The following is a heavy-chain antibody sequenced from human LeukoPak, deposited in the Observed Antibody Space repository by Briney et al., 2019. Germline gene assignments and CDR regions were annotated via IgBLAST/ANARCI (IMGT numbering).Heavy chain of an antibody. D-gene: IGHD2-15*01. V-gene: IGHV4-59*08. CDR3: ARRLPGYYYYMDV. CDR1: GGSISGYY. CDR2: IYYSGST. J-gene: IGHJ6*02. Sequence: SETLSLTCTVSGGSISGYYWSWVRQPPGKGLEWIGYIYYSGSTSYNPSLKSRVTISADTSKNQFSLRLSSVTAADTAVYYCARRLPGYYYYMDVWGQGTTVTVSS.